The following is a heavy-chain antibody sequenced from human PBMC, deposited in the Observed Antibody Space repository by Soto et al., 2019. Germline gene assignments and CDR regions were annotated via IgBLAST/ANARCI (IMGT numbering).Heavy chain of an antibody. Sequence: PGGSLRLSCAASGFTFSSYAMSWVRQAPGKGLEWVSAISGSGGSTYYADSVKGRFTISRDNSKNTLYLQMNSLRAEDTAVYYCAKGPLTMIVVVQFFVDYWGQGTLVTVSS. CDR3: AKGPLTMIVVVQFFVDY. D-gene: IGHD3-22*01. V-gene: IGHV3-23*01. J-gene: IGHJ4*02. CDR2: ISGSGGST. CDR1: GFTFSSYA.